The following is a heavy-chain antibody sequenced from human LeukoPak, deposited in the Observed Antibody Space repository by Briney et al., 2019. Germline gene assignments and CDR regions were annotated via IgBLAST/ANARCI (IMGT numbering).Heavy chain of an antibody. CDR1: GFTFSSYA. CDR2: IRGSVGST. J-gene: IGHJ4*02. V-gene: IGHV3-23*01. Sequence: PGGSVRPSCAASGFTFSSYAKSWVRQAPGKGLGWVSAIRGSVGSTYYADSVKGRFTISRDKSKNTLYLQMNSLRAEDTAVYYCAKDVAAADPENFDYWGQGTLVTVSS. CDR3: AKDVAAADPENFDY. D-gene: IGHD6-13*01.